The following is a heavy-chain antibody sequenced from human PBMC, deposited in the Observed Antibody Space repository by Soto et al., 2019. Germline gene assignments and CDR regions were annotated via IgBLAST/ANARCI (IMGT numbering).Heavy chain of an antibody. CDR2: INAGNGNT. J-gene: IGHJ5*02. CDR3: ARGNWNYNRWFDP. Sequence: ASVKVSCKASGYTFTSYAMHWVRQAPGQRLEWMGWINAGNGNTKYSQKFQGRVTITSDTSASTAYMELSSLRSEDTAVYYCARGNWNYNRWFDPWGQGTLVTVSS. V-gene: IGHV1-3*01. CDR1: GYTFTSYA. D-gene: IGHD1-7*01.